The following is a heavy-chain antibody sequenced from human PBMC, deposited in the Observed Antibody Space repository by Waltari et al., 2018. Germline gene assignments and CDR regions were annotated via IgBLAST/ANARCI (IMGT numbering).Heavy chain of an antibody. J-gene: IGHJ4*02. Sequence: QVQLVESGGGVVQPGRSLRLSCAASGFTFSSYAMHWVSKAPGKGLEWVAVISYDGSNKYYADSVKGRFTISRDNSKNTLYLQMNSLRAEDTAVYYCAGGYCSGGSCYSLGFDYWGQGTLVTVSS. D-gene: IGHD2-15*01. V-gene: IGHV3-30-3*01. CDR2: ISYDGSNK. CDR1: GFTFSSYA. CDR3: AGGYCSGGSCYSLGFDY.